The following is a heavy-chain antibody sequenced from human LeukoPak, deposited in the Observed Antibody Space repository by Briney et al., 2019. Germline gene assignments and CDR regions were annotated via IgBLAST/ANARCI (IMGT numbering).Heavy chain of an antibody. CDR1: GYGFTSYW. CDR2: IYPGDSDT. Sequence: GASLKSSCQGSGYGFTSYWIGWVRPLPGKGLEWMGIIYPGDSDTRYSPSFQGQVTISADKSISTAYLQWSSLKASDTAMYYCARRATGYCSSTSCSDNWFDPWGQGTLVTVSS. CDR3: ARRATGYCSSTSCSDNWFDP. V-gene: IGHV5-51*01. D-gene: IGHD2-2*01. J-gene: IGHJ5*02.